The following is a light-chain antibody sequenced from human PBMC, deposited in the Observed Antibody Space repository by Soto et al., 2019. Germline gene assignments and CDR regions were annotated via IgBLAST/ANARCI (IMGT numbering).Light chain of an antibody. CDR1: QSVSRSY. CDR2: GAS. Sequence: EIVLTQSPGTLSLSPRERATLSCRASQSVSRSYLAWYQQKPGQAPRLLIYGASSRATGIPDRFSGSESGTDFTLTISRLEPEDFAVYYCQQYGGSPPSTFGQGTKLEIK. J-gene: IGKJ2*01. CDR3: QQYGGSPPST. V-gene: IGKV3-20*01.